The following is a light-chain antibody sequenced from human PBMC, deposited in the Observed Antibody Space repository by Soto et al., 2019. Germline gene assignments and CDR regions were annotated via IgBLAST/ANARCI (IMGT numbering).Light chain of an antibody. CDR1: QTIDSY. CDR2: AAS. CDR3: QQTRSGIT. J-gene: IGKJ5*01. Sequence: DIQLTQSPPSLPATVGDRVTTPCLASQTIDSYLNWFRQKPGMAPKLLIYAASKLQSGVPSRFRGSGSGTDFTLTIDTLQPDDFASYYCQQTRSGITFGQGTRLEI. V-gene: IGKV1-39*01.